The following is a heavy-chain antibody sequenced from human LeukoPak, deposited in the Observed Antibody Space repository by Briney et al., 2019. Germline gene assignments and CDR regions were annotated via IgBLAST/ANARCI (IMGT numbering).Heavy chain of an antibody. D-gene: IGHD2-21*01. V-gene: IGHV3-23*01. J-gene: IGHJ4*02. CDR1: GFTFSSYA. CDR3: AKALSLYASGDSFDY. Sequence: GGSLRLSCAASGFTFSSYAMSWVRQAPGKGLEWVSAISGSGGSTYYADSVKGRFTISRDNSKNTLYLQMNSLRAEDTAVYYCAKALSLYASGDSFDYGAQGPLVTVSS. CDR2: ISGSGGST.